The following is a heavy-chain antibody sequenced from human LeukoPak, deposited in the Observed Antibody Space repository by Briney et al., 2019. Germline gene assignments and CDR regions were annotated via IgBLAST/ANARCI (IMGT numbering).Heavy chain of an antibody. Sequence: GGSLRLSCAASGFTFSSYAMHWVRQAPGKGLEWVAVISYDGSNKYYADSVKGRFTISRVNSKNTLYLQMNSLRAEDTAVYYCARDLNYYDSSGYSLGAFDIWGQGTMVTVSS. CDR2: ISYDGSNK. V-gene: IGHV3-30-3*01. CDR3: ARDLNYYDSSGYSLGAFDI. CDR1: GFTFSSYA. D-gene: IGHD3-22*01. J-gene: IGHJ3*02.